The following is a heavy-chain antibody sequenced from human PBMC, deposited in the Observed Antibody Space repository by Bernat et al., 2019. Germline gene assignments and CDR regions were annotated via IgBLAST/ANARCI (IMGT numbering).Heavy chain of an antibody. D-gene: IGHD1-26*01. V-gene: IGHV3-48*02. CDR3: ARDREWDLDY. CDR2: ISSSSSII. Sequence: VQLVESGGGVVQPGRSLRLSCAASGFTFSSYSMNWVRQAPGKGLEWVSFISSSSSIIYYADSVKGRFTISRDNAKNSLYLQMNSLRDEDTAVYYCARDREWDLDYWGQGTLVTVSS. CDR1: GFTFSSYS. J-gene: IGHJ4*02.